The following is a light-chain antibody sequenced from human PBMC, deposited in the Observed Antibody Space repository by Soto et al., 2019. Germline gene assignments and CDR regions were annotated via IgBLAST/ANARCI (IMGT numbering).Light chain of an antibody. V-gene: IGLV1-51*01. J-gene: IGLJ2*01. CDR3: GTWDSSLSDGGV. CDR2: DNN. CDR1: SSNIGNNY. Sequence: QSVLTQPPSVSAAPGQKVTISCSGSSSNIGNNYVSWYQQPPGTAPKLLIYDNNKRPSGIPDRFSGSKSGTSATLGITGLQTGDEADYYCGTWDSSLSDGGVFGGGTKLTVL.